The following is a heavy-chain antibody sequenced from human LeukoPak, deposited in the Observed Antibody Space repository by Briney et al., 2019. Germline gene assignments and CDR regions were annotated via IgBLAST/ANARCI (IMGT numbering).Heavy chain of an antibody. V-gene: IGHV3-23*01. D-gene: IGHD6-13*01. Sequence: GGSLRLSCAASGFTFSSYAMSWVRQAPGKGLEWVSAISGSGGSTYYVDSVKGRFTISRDNSKNTLYLQMNSLRAEDTAVYYCAKLYSNNSWYSYYFDYWGQGTLVTVSS. CDR1: GFTFSSYA. J-gene: IGHJ4*02. CDR2: ISGSGGST. CDR3: AKLYSNNSWYSYYFDY.